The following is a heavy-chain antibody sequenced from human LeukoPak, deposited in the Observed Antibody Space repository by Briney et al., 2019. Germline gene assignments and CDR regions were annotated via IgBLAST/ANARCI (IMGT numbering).Heavy chain of an antibody. CDR2: IYYSGST. V-gene: IGHV4-59*01. CDR1: GGSISSYY. Sequence: SETPSLTCTVSGGSISSYYWSWIRQPPGKGLEWIGYIYYSGSTNYNPSLKSRVTISVDTSKNQFSLKLSSVTAADTAVYYCARATGNDAFDIWGQGTMVTVSS. CDR3: ARATGNDAFDI. D-gene: IGHD4-23*01. J-gene: IGHJ3*02.